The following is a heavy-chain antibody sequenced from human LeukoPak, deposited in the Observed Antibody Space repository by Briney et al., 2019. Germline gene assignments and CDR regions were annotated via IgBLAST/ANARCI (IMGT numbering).Heavy chain of an antibody. J-gene: IGHJ4*02. V-gene: IGHV1-2*02. CDR1: GYTFTGYH. D-gene: IGHD1-26*01. CDR3: ARDLKWNYFDY. Sequence: ASVKVSCKASGYTFTGYHMHWVRQAPGQGLEWMGWINPKSGGTNYAQKFQGRVTMTRDTSISTAYMELSRLRSDDTAVYYCARDLKWNYFDYWGQGTLVTVSS. CDR2: INPKSGGT.